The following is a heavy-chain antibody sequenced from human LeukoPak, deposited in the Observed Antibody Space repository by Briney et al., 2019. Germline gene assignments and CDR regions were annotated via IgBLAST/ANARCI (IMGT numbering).Heavy chain of an antibody. CDR2: IYYSGST. V-gene: IGHV4-59*01. D-gene: IGHD3-10*01. CDR1: GGSISSYY. J-gene: IGHJ4*02. Sequence: PSETLSLTCTVSGGSISSYYWSWIRQPPGKGLEWIGYIYYSGSTNYNPSLKSRATISVDTSKNQFSLKLSSVTAADTAVYYCARGSYGSGSYDYWGQGTLVTVSS. CDR3: ARGSYGSGSYDY.